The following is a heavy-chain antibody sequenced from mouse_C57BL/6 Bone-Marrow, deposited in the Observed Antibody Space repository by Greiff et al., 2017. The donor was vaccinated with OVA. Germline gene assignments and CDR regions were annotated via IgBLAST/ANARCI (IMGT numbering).Heavy chain of an antibody. J-gene: IGHJ2*01. V-gene: IGHV5-17*01. CDR3: ARGYYGSSWYYFDY. D-gene: IGHD1-1*01. CDR2: ISSGSSTI. Sequence: EVMLVESGGGLVKPGGSLKLSCAASGFTFSDYGMHWVRQAPEKGLEWVAYISSGSSTIYYADTVKGRFTISRDNAKNTLFLRMTSLRSEDTAMYYCARGYYGSSWYYFDYWGQGTTLTVSS. CDR1: GFTFSDYG.